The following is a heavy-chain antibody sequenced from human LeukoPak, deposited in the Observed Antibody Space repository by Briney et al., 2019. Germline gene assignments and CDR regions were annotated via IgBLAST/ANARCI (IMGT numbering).Heavy chain of an antibody. J-gene: IGHJ4*02. CDR1: GFTFSSYG. V-gene: IGHV3-33*01. CDR3: AREEQWPDYFDY. Sequence: PGGSLRLSYAASGFTFSSYGMHWVRQAPGRGLEWVAVIWYDGSDKYYADSVKGRFTISRDNSKNTLYLQMNSLRAEDTAVYYCAREEQWPDYFDYWGQGTLVTVSS. D-gene: IGHD6-19*01. CDR2: IWYDGSDK.